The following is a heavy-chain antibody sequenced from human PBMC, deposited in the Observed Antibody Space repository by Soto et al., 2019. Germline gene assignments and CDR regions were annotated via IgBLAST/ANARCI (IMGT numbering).Heavy chain of an antibody. V-gene: IGHV4-39*07. CDR3: TRGGDAYKNGH. CDR2: IYYSGST. D-gene: IGHD2-21*01. Sequence: SETLSLTCTVSGVSISSSSYYWGWIRQPPGKGLEWIGSIYYSGSTYYNPSLKSRVTISVDTSKNQFSLKLTSVNAADTAVYYCTRGGDAYKNGHWGQGTLVTVSS. CDR1: GVSISSSSYY. J-gene: IGHJ4*02.